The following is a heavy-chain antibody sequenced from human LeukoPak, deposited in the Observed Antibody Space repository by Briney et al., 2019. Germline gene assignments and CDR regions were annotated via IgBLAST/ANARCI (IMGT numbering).Heavy chain of an antibody. CDR1: GFTFGSCW. CDR2: INQDGSQK. D-gene: IGHD1-1*01. V-gene: IGHV3-7*03. CDR3: VRDHDWSFDL. Sequence: PGGSLRLSCAASGFTFGSCWMNWVRQTPGKGLEWVANINQDGSQKFYVDSVKGRFTISRDNAKNSLYLQMNSLRAEDTAVYYCVRDHDWSFDLWGQGALVTVSS. J-gene: IGHJ4*02.